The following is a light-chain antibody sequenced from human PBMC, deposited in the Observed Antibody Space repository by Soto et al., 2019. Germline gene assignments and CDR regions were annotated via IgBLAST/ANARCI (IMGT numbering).Light chain of an antibody. CDR1: SGHSSSA. V-gene: IGLV4-69*01. Sequence: QLVLTQSPSASASLGASVKLTCTLSSGHSSSAIAWHQQQPEKGPRYLMKLNSDGSHSKGDGIPDRFSGSSSGAARYLTISRLQSEDEADYYCQTWGTGIHVFGGGTQLTVL. CDR2: LNSDGSH. J-gene: IGLJ7*01. CDR3: QTWGTGIHV.